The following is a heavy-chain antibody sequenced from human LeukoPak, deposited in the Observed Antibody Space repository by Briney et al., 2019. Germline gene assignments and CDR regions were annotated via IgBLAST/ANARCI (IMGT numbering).Heavy chain of an antibody. V-gene: IGHV1-2*02. CDR1: GYTFTGYY. Sequence: ASVKVSCKASGYTFTGYYMHWVRQAPGQGLEWMGWINPNSGGTNYAQKFQGRVTMTRDTSISTAYMELSSLRSDDTAEYYCARDIGQRVTGTPDDYWGQGTLVTVSS. CDR3: ARDIGQRVTGTPDDY. D-gene: IGHD1-7*01. CDR2: INPNSGGT. J-gene: IGHJ4*02.